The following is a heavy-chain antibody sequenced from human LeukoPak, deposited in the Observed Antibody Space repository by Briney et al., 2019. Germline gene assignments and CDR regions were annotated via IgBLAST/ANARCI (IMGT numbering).Heavy chain of an antibody. D-gene: IGHD2-2*02. J-gene: IGHJ2*01. CDR3: ARVRYCSSTSCYRGRHWYFDL. CDR2: IYYSGST. CDR1: GGSISSYY. V-gene: IGHV4-59*01. Sequence: SETLSLTCTVSGGSISSYYWSWIRQPPGKGLEWIGYIYYSGSTNYNPSLKSRVTISVDTSKNQFSLKLSSVTAADTAVYYCARVRYCSSTSCYRGRHWYFDLWGRGTLVTVSS.